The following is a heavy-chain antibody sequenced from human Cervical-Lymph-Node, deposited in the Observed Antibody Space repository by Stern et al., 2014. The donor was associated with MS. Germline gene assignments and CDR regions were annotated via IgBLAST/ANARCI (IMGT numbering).Heavy chain of an antibody. V-gene: IGHV4-4*07. J-gene: IGHJ3*01. CDR2: IYASGST. D-gene: IGHD1-1*01. CDR3: AKDPGAVRAFDL. Sequence: QLQLQESGPGLVKPSETLSLTCTVSGSSISSYYWSWIRQPAGKGLEWIGRIYASGSTNYNPSLKSRVTVSVDRSKNQVSLNLRSVTAADTAVYFCAKDPGAVRAFDLWGQGTMVTVSS. CDR1: GSSISSYY.